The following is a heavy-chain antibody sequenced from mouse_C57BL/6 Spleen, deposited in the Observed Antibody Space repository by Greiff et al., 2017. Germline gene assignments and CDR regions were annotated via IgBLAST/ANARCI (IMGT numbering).Heavy chain of an antibody. V-gene: IGHV1-81*01. J-gene: IGHJ2*01. CDR1: GYTFTSYG. CDR2: IYPRSGNT. D-gene: IGHD2-4*01. Sequence: QVQLKESGAELARPGASVKLSCKASGYTFTSYGISWVKQRNGQGLEWIGDIYPRSGNTYYNEKFKGKATLTADKSSSTAYMELRSLTYEDSAVYFCTKRGDYNYFDYWSQCTTLTV. CDR3: TKRGDYNYFDY.